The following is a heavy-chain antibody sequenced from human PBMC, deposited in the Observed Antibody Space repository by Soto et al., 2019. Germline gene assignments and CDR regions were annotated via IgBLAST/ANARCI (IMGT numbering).Heavy chain of an antibody. V-gene: IGHV4-28*01. CDR1: GYSISSGFF. J-gene: IGHJ6*02. D-gene: IGHD3-22*01. CDR3: ARLGLGYYDSSGYWDD. CDR2: ISYSGST. Sequence: SQAVSLTCAVSGYSISSGFFWGWIRHPPGKGLEWIGYISYSGSTYYNPSLKSRVTMSVDTSKNQFSLKLSSVTAVGTAVYYCARLGLGYYDSSGYWDDGAQRTSVTVSS.